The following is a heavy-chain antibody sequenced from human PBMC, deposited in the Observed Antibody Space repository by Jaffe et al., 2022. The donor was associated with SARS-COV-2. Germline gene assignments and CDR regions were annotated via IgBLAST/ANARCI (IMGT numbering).Heavy chain of an antibody. D-gene: IGHD2-15*01. J-gene: IGHJ6*02. CDR1: GYTFTSHG. V-gene: IGHV1-18*01. Sequence: QVQLVQSGAEMKKPGASVKVSCKASGYTFTSHGISWVRQAPGQGLEWMGWISPYNGNTNYALKLQGRVTMTTDTSTSTAYMELRSLRSDDTAVYYCARDHTNGGSYGMDVWGQGTTVTVSS. CDR2: ISPYNGNT. CDR3: ARDHTNGGSYGMDV.